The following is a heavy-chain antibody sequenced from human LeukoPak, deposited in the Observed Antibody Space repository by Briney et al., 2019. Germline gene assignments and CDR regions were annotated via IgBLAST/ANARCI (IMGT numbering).Heavy chain of an antibody. CDR2: IYYSGST. CDR1: GGSISYYY. D-gene: IGHD3-22*01. J-gene: IGHJ4*02. Sequence: SETLSLTCTVSGGSISYYYWSWIRQPPGKGLEWIGYIYYSGSTNYNPSLKSRVTISVDTSKNQFSLKLSSVTAADTAVYYCARGTMTSDYWGQGTLVTVSS. CDR3: ARGTMTSDY. V-gene: IGHV4-59*01.